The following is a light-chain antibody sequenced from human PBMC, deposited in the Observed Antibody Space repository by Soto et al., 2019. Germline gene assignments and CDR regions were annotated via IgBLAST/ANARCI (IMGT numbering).Light chain of an antibody. CDR1: GNDVGRYNF. V-gene: IGLV2-14*03. Sequence: QSALTQPASVSGSPGQSITISCTGTGNDVGRYNFVSWYQQHPGKAPKLLIYDVTDRPSGVSNRFSGSKSGNTASLIISGLQAEDEADYYCSSYTSSTTLVFGGGTKVTVL. CDR3: SSYTSSTTLV. CDR2: DVT. J-gene: IGLJ2*01.